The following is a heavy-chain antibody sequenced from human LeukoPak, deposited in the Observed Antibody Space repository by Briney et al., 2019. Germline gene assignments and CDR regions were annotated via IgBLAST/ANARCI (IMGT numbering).Heavy chain of an antibody. Sequence: GGSLRLSCAASGFTFSSYSMNWVRQAPGKGLEWVSYISSSSSTIYYADSVKGRFTISRDNAKNSLYLQMNSLRAEDTAVYYCTRDAGGLDYYDSSGYHAFDIWGQGTMVTVSS. J-gene: IGHJ3*02. D-gene: IGHD3-22*01. CDR3: TRDAGGLDYYDSSGYHAFDI. CDR1: GFTFSSYS. CDR2: ISSSSSTI. V-gene: IGHV3-48*04.